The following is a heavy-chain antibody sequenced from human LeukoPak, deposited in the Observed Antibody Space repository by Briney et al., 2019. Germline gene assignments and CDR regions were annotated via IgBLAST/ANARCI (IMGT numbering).Heavy chain of an antibody. Sequence: PSETLSLTCTVSGGSISSYYWSWIRQPPGKGLEWIGYIYSSGSTSYNPSLKSRVTISIDTSKNQFSLKLSSVTAADTAVYYCARARYCSSTSCGGFDPWGQGTLVTVSS. D-gene: IGHD2-2*01. CDR2: IYSSGST. CDR1: GGSISSYY. V-gene: IGHV4-59*12. J-gene: IGHJ5*02. CDR3: ARARYCSSTSCGGFDP.